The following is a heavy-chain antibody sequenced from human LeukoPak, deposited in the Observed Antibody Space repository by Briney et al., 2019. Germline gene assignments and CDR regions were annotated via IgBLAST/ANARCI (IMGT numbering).Heavy chain of an antibody. CDR1: GFTFSDYS. Sequence: GGSLRLSCAASGFTFSDYSMNWVRQAPGKGLEWVSYISSSSSSIYYADSVKGRFTISRDNAKNSLHLQMNSLRAEDTAVYYCARGPYGSGSYSFDYWGQGTLVTVSS. D-gene: IGHD3-10*01. CDR2: ISSSSSSI. J-gene: IGHJ4*02. V-gene: IGHV3-48*01. CDR3: ARGPYGSGSYSFDY.